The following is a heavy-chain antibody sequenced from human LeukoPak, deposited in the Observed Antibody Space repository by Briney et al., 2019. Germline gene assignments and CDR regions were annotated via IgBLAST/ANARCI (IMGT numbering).Heavy chain of an antibody. CDR2: IYYSGST. Sequence: PSQTLSLTCTVSGGSISSGDYYWSWIRQPPGKGLEWIGYIYYSGSTYYNPSLKSRVTISVDTSKNQFSLKLSSVTAADTAVYYCARETIPAYYMDVWGKGTTVTVSS. CDR1: GGSISSGDYY. CDR3: ARETIPAYYMDV. V-gene: IGHV4-30-4*08. J-gene: IGHJ6*03. D-gene: IGHD3-3*01.